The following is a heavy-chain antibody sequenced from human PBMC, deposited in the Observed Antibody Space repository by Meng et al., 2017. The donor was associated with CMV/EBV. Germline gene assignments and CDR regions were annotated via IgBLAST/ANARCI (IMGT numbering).Heavy chain of an antibody. V-gene: IGHV1-2*02. J-gene: IGHJ4*02. D-gene: IGHD3-10*01. CDR3: ARAWVGEEYYFDY. Sequence: QVQLVQSGAEVKKPGASVKVSCKTSGHTFPDYYINWVRQAPGQGLEWMGWINPNNGGTNYAQKLQGRVTMTTDTSTSTAYMELRSLRSDDTAVYYCARAWVGEEYYFDYWGQGTLVTVSS. CDR2: INPNNGGT. CDR1: GHTFPDYY.